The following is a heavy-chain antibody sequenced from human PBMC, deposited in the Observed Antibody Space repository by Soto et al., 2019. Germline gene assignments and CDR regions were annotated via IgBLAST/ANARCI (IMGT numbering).Heavy chain of an antibody. V-gene: IGHV4-30-2*02. CDR3: AKDSGYNYGYFRWFDP. Sequence: SETLSLTCAVSGGSISSGGYSWSWVRQPPGKGLEWIGYIYHSGSTYYNPSLKSRVTISVDRSKSQFSLKLSSVTAADTAVYYCAKDSGYNYGYFRWFDPWGQGTLVTAPQ. J-gene: IGHJ5*02. CDR1: GGSISSGGYS. D-gene: IGHD5-18*01. CDR2: IYHSGST.